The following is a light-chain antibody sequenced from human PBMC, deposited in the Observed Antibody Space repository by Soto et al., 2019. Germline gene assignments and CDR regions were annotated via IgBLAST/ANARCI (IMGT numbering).Light chain of an antibody. CDR3: QQYNSYSQT. Sequence: DVQMTQSPSTLSASVGDRVTITCRASQSISNWLAWYQQKPGKAPNLLIYDASALESGVPSRFSGSGSGTEFTLTIGSLQPDHFATYYCQQYNSYSQTFGQGTKVDI. V-gene: IGKV1-5*01. CDR2: DAS. CDR1: QSISNW. J-gene: IGKJ1*01.